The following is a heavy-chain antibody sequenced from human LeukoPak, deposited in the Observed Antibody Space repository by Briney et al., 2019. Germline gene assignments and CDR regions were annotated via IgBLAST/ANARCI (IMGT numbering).Heavy chain of an antibody. D-gene: IGHD3-16*01. J-gene: IGHJ6*02. Sequence: GGSLRLSCAASGFTFSNYEMNWVRQAPGKGLEWVSYISSGGRTIYYADSVKGRFTISRDNAKNSLYLQMNSLRAEDTAVYYCARPQTGYYYYYGMDVWGQGTTVTVSS. CDR3: ARPQTGYYYYYGMDV. CDR2: ISSGGRTI. V-gene: IGHV3-48*03. CDR1: GFTFSNYE.